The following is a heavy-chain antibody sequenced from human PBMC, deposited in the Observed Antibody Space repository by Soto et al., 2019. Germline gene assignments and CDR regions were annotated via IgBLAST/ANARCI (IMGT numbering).Heavy chain of an antibody. CDR3: ATEVYDSSDYYHVWYFQH. D-gene: IGHD3-22*01. J-gene: IGHJ1*01. CDR2: ISGSGDIT. Sequence: EVQLLESGGALVQPGGSLRLSCAASGFSFSSYAMSWVRQAPGKGLEWVSTISGSGDITYYADSVKGRFTISRDNSKNTLYLQMISLRAEDTAVYYCATEVYDSSDYYHVWYFQHWGQGTLVTVSS. CDR1: GFSFSSYA. V-gene: IGHV3-23*01.